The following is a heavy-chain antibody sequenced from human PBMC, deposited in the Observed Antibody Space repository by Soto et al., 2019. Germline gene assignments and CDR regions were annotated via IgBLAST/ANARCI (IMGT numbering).Heavy chain of an antibody. V-gene: IGHV4-59*01. J-gene: IGHJ4*02. CDR2: IYYSGST. CDR3: ASGTYGDRNDY. CDR1: CGSISSYY. Sequence: TSETLSLTCTVSCGSISSYYWGWVRQPPGKGLEWIGYIYYSGSTNYNPSLKSRVTISVDTSKNQFSLKLSSVTAADTAVYYCASGTYGDRNDYWGQGTLVTVSS. D-gene: IGHD4-17*01.